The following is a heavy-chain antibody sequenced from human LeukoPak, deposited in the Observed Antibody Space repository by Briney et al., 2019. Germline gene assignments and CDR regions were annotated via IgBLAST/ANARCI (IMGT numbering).Heavy chain of an antibody. D-gene: IGHD6-13*01. Sequence: GGSLRLSCAASGFTFSSYAMSWVRQAPGKGLEWVSGISGSGGRTSYADSVKGRFTISRNNSKNTLYLQMNSLRAEDTAVYYCAKDTGYSSSWVAFDIWGQGTMVTVSS. CDR2: ISGSGGRT. CDR3: AKDTGYSSSWVAFDI. CDR1: GFTFSSYA. V-gene: IGHV3-23*01. J-gene: IGHJ3*02.